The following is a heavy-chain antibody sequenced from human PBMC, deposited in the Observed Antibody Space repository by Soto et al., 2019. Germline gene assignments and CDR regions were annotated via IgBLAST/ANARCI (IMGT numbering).Heavy chain of an antibody. Sequence: LTCTVAGASISSCGYWSWIRQHPGKGLEWIGHIYYNGNTNYHPSLKIRVTMSVDTSKNQFSLKLSSVTPADTAVSLSARAIYCSGRFCSAYYFDYYRQRTLFTVSS. J-gene: IGHJ4*02. D-gene: IGHD2-15*01. CDR2: IYYNGNT. CDR1: GASISSCGY. V-gene: IGHV4-31*02. CDR3: ARAIYCSGRFCSAYYFDY.